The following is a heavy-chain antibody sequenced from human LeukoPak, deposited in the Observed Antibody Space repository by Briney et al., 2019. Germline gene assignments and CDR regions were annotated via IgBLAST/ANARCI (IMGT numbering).Heavy chain of an antibody. CDR1: GFTFNDYT. V-gene: IGHV3-43*01. CDR3: AKDQTTGYRGSYDS. Sequence: GGSLRLSCATSGFTFNDYTMHWVRQVPGKGLEWISLIGWHGGNPRYAESVRGRFTVSRDNSKNSLYLQLQNLTPEDTGLYYCAKDQTTGYRGSYDSWGQGTLVIVSS. CDR2: IGWHGGNP. D-gene: IGHD6-13*01. J-gene: IGHJ4*02.